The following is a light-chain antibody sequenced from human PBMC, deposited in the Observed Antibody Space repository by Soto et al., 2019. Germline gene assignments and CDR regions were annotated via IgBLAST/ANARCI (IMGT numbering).Light chain of an antibody. Sequence: DRVRTQSPESLAVSLGERATINCKSSQSVFYSSSNKNYLAWYQQKSGQPPKLLLYWASTRESGVPDRFSGSGSGTDFTLTISSLQAEDVAVYYCQQHYTTPLTFGGGTKVDIK. CDR3: QQHYTTPLT. V-gene: IGKV4-1*01. CDR2: WAS. CDR1: QSVFYSSSNKNY. J-gene: IGKJ4*01.